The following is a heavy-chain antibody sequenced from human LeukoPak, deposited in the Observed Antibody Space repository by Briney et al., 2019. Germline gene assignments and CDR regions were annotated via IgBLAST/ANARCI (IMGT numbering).Heavy chain of an antibody. V-gene: IGHV4-61*01. Sequence: PSETLSLTCTVSGGSVSSGSYYWSWIRQPPGKGLEWIGYIYYSGSTNYNPSLKSRVTISVDTSKNQFSLKLSSMTAAGTAVYYCARAGYYYGSGSYLYWGQGTLVTVSS. D-gene: IGHD3-10*01. J-gene: IGHJ4*02. CDR3: ARAGYYYGSGSYLY. CDR2: IYYSGST. CDR1: GGSVSSGSYY.